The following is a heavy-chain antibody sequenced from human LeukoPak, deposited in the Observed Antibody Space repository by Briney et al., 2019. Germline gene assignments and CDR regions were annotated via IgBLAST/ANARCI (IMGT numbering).Heavy chain of an antibody. CDR1: GFTFSSYA. J-gene: IGHJ6*02. D-gene: IGHD3-16*02. Sequence: TGGSLRLSCAASGFTFSSYAMSWVRQAPGKGLEWVSAINGSGGSTYYADSVKGRFTISRDNSKNTLYFQMNSLRAEDTAVYYCASFYRYGMDVWGQGTTVTVSS. CDR3: ASFYRYGMDV. V-gene: IGHV3-23*01. CDR2: INGSGGST.